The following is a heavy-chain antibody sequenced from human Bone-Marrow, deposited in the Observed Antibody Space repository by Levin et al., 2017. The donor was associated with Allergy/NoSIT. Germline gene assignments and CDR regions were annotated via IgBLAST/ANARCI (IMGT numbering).Heavy chain of an antibody. J-gene: IGHJ4*02. Sequence: GSLRLSCTVSGYSISSGYYWGWIRQPPGKGLEWIGNIYHSGSSYYDPSLKSRVAISVDASKNQFSLKLTSVTAADTAVYYCARLQRGYSSEIDYWGQGTLVTVSS. V-gene: IGHV4-38-2*02. CDR3: ARLQRGYSSEIDY. D-gene: IGHD5-18*01. CDR1: GYSISSGYY. CDR2: IYHSGSS.